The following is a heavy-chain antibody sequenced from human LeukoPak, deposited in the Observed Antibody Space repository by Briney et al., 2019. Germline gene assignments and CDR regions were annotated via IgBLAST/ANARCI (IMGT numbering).Heavy chain of an antibody. J-gene: IGHJ4*02. Sequence: ASVKVSCKASGGTFSSYAISWVGQAPGQGLEWMGRIIPIFGIANYAQKFQGRVTITADKSTSTAYMELSNLRFEDTAVYYCARYGDLDYWGQGTLVTVSS. CDR3: ARYGDLDY. CDR2: IIPIFGIA. V-gene: IGHV1-69*04. D-gene: IGHD4-17*01. CDR1: GGTFSSYA.